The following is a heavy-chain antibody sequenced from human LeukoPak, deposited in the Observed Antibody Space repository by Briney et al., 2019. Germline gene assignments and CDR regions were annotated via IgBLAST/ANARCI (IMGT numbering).Heavy chain of an antibody. CDR2: IYYSGST. CDR3: ARRAQWLVRISYYYYMDV. D-gene: IGHD6-19*01. J-gene: IGHJ6*03. Sequence: SETLSLTCTVSGGSISSYYWSWIRQPPGKGLEWIGYIYYSGSTNYNPSLKSRVTISVDTSKNQFSLKLSSVTAADTAVYYCARRAQWLVRISYYYYMDVWGKGTTVTISS. CDR1: GGSISSYY. V-gene: IGHV4-59*01.